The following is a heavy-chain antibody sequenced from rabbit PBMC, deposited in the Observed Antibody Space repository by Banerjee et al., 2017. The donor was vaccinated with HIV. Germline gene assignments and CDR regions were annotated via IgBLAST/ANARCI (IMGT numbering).Heavy chain of an antibody. Sequence: QEQLVESGGGLVQPEGSLTLTCKASGFSFSSNYYMCWVRQAPGKGLEWIACIYDSGDSDDYYASWAKGRFTISKTSSTTVTLQMTSLTAADTATYFCARGYGGFSGGDYVNLWGPGTLVTVS. D-gene: IGHD4-2*01. J-gene: IGHJ4*01. CDR3: ARGYGGFSGGDYVNL. V-gene: IGHV1S45*01. CDR2: IYDSGDSDD. CDR1: GFSFSSNYY.